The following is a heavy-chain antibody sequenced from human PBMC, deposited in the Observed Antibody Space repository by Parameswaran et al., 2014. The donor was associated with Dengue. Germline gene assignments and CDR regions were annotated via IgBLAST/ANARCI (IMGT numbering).Heavy chain of an antibody. Sequence: WIRQPPGKGLEWIGSIYYRGSTYYNPSLKSRVTISVDTSKNQFSLKLSSVTAADTAVYYCAQGWELRHWGQGTLVTVSS. CDR3: AQGWELRH. V-gene: IGHV4-39*01. D-gene: IGHD1-26*01. J-gene: IGHJ4*02. CDR2: IYYRGST.